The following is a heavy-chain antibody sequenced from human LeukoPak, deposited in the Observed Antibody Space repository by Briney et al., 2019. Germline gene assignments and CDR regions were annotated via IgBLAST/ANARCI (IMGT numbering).Heavy chain of an antibody. Sequence: GGSLRLSCAASGFIFNKHAMSWVRQAPGKGLEWVSGLSGSGGSTDYADSVKGRFTVSRDNSKNTLYLQMNSLRAEDTAVYYCAKPTNWNYYYYGMDVWGQGTTVTVSS. V-gene: IGHV3-23*01. CDR2: LSGSGGST. D-gene: IGHD1-1*01. J-gene: IGHJ6*02. CDR3: AKPTNWNYYYYGMDV. CDR1: GFIFNKHA.